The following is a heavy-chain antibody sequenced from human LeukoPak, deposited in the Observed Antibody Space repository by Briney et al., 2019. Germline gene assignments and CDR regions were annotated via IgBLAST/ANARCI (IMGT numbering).Heavy chain of an antibody. CDR2: IYYSGST. Sequence: SETLSLTCTVSGGSISSGGYYWSWIRQHPGKGLEWIGYIYYSGSTYYNPSLKSRVTISVDTSKNQFSLKLSSVTAADTAVYYCAIAAAGPPPYYYYYMDVWGKGTTVTVSS. V-gene: IGHV4-31*03. CDR3: AIAAAGPPPYYYYYMDV. CDR1: GGSISSGGYY. J-gene: IGHJ6*03. D-gene: IGHD6-13*01.